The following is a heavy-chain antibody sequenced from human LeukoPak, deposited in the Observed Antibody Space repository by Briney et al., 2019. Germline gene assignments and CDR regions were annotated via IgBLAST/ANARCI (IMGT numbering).Heavy chain of an antibody. Sequence: GGSLRLTCAASGFTFSSYWIHWVRQPPGKGLVWVSRINSDESSTRYAESVKGRFTISIYNAKYTLYLQMNRPRAEDTAVYYCARARGLGYGYHVRWFDPWGQGTLVTVSS. D-gene: IGHD5-12*01. J-gene: IGHJ5*02. CDR1: GFTFSSYW. CDR2: INSDESST. V-gene: IGHV3-74*01. CDR3: ARARGLGYGYHVRWFDP.